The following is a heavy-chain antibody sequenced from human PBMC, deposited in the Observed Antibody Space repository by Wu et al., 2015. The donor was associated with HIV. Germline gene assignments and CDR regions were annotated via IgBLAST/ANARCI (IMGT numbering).Heavy chain of an antibody. CDR3: ARGGSVFAGIVEIITVRFAY. J-gene: IGHJ4*02. CDR2: INPNSDST. D-gene: IGHD1-26*01. CDR1: GYTFTGYY. V-gene: IGHV1-2*02. Sequence: QVQLVQSGAEVKRPGASVKVSCEASGYTFTGYYMHWVRQAPGQGLEWVGWINPNSDSTNYAQKFQGRVTMTSDTSISTAYMDLRRLTSDDTAVYYCARGGSVFAGIVEIITVRFAYWGQGTLVTVSS.